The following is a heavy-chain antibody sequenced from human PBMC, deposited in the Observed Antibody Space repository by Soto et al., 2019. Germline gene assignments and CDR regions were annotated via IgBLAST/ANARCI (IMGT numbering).Heavy chain of an antibody. CDR1: GGSISSRSHY. Sequence: QLQLRESGPGRVKPSETLSLTCTVSGGSISSRSHYWAWIRQPPGKGLEWIGSIHYSGSTYNSPSLKTRITTSVDTSTNQFSLRLNSVTAADTAIYFCARQEVGVGGQTYYYAMDVWGQGTTVIVSS. J-gene: IGHJ6*02. V-gene: IGHV4-39*01. CDR3: ARQEVGVGGQTYYYAMDV. CDR2: IHYSGST. D-gene: IGHD2-15*01.